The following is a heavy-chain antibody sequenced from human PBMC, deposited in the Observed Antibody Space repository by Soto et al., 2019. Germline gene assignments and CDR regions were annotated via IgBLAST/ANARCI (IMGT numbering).Heavy chain of an antibody. CDR3: ASSPTPEIGGLYYYYYYGMDV. V-gene: IGHV3-48*02. D-gene: IGHD3-10*01. CDR2: ISSSSSTI. Sequence: AGGSLRLSCAASEFTFSSYSMNWVRQAPGKGLEWVSYISSSSSTIYYADSVKGRFTISRDNAKSSLYLQMNSLRDEDTAVYYCASSPTPEIGGLYYYYYYGMDVWSQGTTVTVSS. CDR1: EFTFSSYS. J-gene: IGHJ6*02.